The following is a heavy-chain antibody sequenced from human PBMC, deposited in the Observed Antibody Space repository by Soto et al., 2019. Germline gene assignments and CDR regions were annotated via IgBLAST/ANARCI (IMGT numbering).Heavy chain of an antibody. V-gene: IGHV4-61*01. Sequence: SETLSLTCTVSGGSVSSGSYYWSWIRQPPGKGLEWIGYIYYSGSTNYNPSLKSRVTISVDTSKNQFSLKLSSVTAADTAVYYCARDSENTARGTYYYYGMDVWGQGTTVTVSS. J-gene: IGHJ6*02. D-gene: IGHD5-18*01. CDR2: IYYSGST. CDR3: ARDSENTARGTYYYYGMDV. CDR1: GGSVSSGSYY.